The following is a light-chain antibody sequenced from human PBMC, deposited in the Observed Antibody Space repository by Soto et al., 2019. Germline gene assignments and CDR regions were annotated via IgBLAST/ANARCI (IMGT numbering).Light chain of an antibody. Sequence: QSVLTQPPSASGTPGQRVSISCSGSGPNIGTNSVSWYQHLPGTAPKLLIYSNNQRPSGVPARFSGSKSGTSASLAISGLQSEDEAHYYCAPWDDSLNGPVFGGGTQLTVL. V-gene: IGLV1-44*01. J-gene: IGLJ2*01. CDR2: SNN. CDR3: APWDDSLNGPV. CDR1: GPNIGTNS.